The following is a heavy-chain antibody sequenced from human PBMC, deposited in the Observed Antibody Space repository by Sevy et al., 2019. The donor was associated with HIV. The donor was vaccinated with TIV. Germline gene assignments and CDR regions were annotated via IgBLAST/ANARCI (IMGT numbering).Heavy chain of an antibody. CDR3: AGAYCSGGRCYSLAY. V-gene: IGHV1-18*01. J-gene: IGHJ4*02. D-gene: IGHD2-15*01. CDR1: GYTFSTYR. CDR2: ISPHNGDT. Sequence: ASVKVSCKVSGYTFSTYRITWVRQAPGQGLEWMGWISPHNGDTNYAQKLQGRVTMITDTSTSTAYMELRSRRSDDTAVYYCAGAYCSGGRCYSLAYWGQGTLVTVSS.